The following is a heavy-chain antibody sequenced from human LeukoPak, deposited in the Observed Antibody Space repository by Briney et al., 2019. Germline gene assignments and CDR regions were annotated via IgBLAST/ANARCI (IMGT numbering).Heavy chain of an antibody. J-gene: IGHJ6*02. Sequence: PGRSLSLSCAASGFTFSSYAMHWVRQAPGKGLEWVAVISYDGSNKYYADSVKGRFTISRDNSKNTLYLQMNSLRAEDTAVYYRAREYGSGSPWAYYYYGMDVWGQGTTVTVSS. V-gene: IGHV3-30*04. CDR1: GFTFSSYA. CDR3: AREYGSGSPWAYYYYGMDV. D-gene: IGHD3-10*01. CDR2: ISYDGSNK.